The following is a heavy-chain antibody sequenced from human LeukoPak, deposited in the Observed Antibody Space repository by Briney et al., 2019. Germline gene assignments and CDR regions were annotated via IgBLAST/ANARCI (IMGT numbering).Heavy chain of an antibody. J-gene: IGHJ6*03. CDR3: ATGFLLEGQRYYYMDV. Sequence: ASVKVSCKVSGYTLTELSMHWVRQAPGKGLEWMGGFDPEDGETIYAQKFQGRATMTEDTSTDTAYMELSSLRSEDTAVYYCATGFLLEGQRYYYMDVWGKGTTVTVSS. CDR2: FDPEDGET. D-gene: IGHD2/OR15-2a*01. CDR1: GYTLTELS. V-gene: IGHV1-24*01.